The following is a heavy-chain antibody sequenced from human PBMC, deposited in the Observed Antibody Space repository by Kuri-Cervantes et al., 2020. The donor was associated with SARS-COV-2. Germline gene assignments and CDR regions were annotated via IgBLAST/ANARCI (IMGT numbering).Heavy chain of an antibody. CDR1: GGSISSSNW. D-gene: IGHD6-6*01. Sequence: GSLRHSCAVSGGSISSSNWWRWIRQPPGKGLEWIGEIYHNGSTNYNPSLKSRVTISVDKSKNQFSLKLSSVTAADTAVYYCARTYSSSSLFYDYWGQGTLVTVSS. V-gene: IGHV4-4*02. CDR2: IYHNGST. CDR3: ARTYSSSSLFYDY. J-gene: IGHJ4*02.